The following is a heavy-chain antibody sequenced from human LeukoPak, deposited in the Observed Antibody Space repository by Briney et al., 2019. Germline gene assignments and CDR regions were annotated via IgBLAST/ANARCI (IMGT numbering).Heavy chain of an antibody. Sequence: PGGSLRHSCAASGFTFGNYPMQWLGPVPGKGLQGVAGNNWNSCSIGYADSVKSRFTISRENTKNSLYLHMNSLRAEDTALYYWAKGKKITVAGVFDCWGQGTLVTVSS. D-gene: IGHD6-19*01. J-gene: IGHJ4*02. CDR3: AKGKKITVAGVFDC. V-gene: IGHV3-9*01. CDR2: NNWNSCSI. CDR1: GFTFGNYP.